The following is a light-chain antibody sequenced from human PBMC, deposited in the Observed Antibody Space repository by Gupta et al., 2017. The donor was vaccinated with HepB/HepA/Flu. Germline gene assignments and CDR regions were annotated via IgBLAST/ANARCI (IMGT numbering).Light chain of an antibody. V-gene: IGKV1-39*01. CDR3: QQSYSAPVT. Sequence: DIQMTQSPSSLSASVGDRVTITCRASDSISSFLNWHQQRPGKAPELLISGASSLQSGVPSRFSGSGSGTDFTLTISNLQPEDFATYYCQQSYSAPVTFGQGTKVEIK. CDR1: DSISSF. J-gene: IGKJ1*01. CDR2: GAS.